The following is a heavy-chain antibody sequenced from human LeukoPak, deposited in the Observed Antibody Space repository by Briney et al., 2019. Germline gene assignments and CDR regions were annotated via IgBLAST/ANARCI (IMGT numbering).Heavy chain of an antibody. V-gene: IGHV3-23*01. D-gene: IGHD3-16*01. CDR3: AKSGAVRFDY. CDR2: ISGRDGST. Sequence: GGSLRLSCAASGFTFSSYAMSWVRQAPGKGLEWVSSISGRDGSTYYADSVKGRFTISRDNSKNTLYLQMNSLRAEDTAVYYCAKSGAVRFDYWGLGTLATVSS. J-gene: IGHJ4*02. CDR1: GFTFSSYA.